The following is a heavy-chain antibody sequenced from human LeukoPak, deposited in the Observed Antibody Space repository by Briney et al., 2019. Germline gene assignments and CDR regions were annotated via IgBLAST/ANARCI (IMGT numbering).Heavy chain of an antibody. J-gene: IGHJ4*02. V-gene: IGHV3-23*01. CDR3: AKAFSGSYLYYFDY. CDR2: ISGSCGST. Sequence: GGSLRLSCAASGFTFSSYAMSWVRQAPGKGLEWVSAISGSCGSTYYADSVKGRFTISRDNSKNTLYLQMNSLRAEDTAVYYCAKAFSGSYLYYFDYWGQGTLVTVSS. D-gene: IGHD1-26*01. CDR1: GFTFSSYA.